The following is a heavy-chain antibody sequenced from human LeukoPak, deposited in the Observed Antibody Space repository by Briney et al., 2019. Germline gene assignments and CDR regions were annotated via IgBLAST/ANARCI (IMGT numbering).Heavy chain of an antibody. Sequence: SVKVSCKASGGTFSSYAISWVRQAPGQGLEWMGGIIPIFGTANYAQKFQGRVTITADESTSTAYMELSSLRSEDTAVYYCARDPLHYGSGSYVFTLDYWGQGTLVTVSS. V-gene: IGHV1-69*13. D-gene: IGHD3-10*01. J-gene: IGHJ4*02. CDR3: ARDPLHYGSGSYVFTLDY. CDR1: GGTFSSYA. CDR2: IIPIFGTA.